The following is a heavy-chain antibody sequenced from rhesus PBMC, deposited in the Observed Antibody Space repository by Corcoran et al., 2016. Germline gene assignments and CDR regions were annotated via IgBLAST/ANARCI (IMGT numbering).Heavy chain of an antibody. CDR3: ARLPYSNYVAN. D-gene: IGHD4-23*01. CDR2: IYGGSGST. Sequence: QVQLQESGPGLVKPSETLSLTFAVSGGSISSSNWWSWIRQSPGKGLEWIGYIYGGSGSTSDNPSRKSRVTIYTDTSKNQCSLKLSSVTAADTAVYYCARLPYSNYVANWGQGVLVTVSS. CDR1: GGSISSSNW. V-gene: IGHV4-92*01. J-gene: IGHJ4*01.